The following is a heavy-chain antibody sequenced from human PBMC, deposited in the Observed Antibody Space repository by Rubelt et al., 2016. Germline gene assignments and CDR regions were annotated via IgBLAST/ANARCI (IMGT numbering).Heavy chain of an antibody. CDR2: ISYDGSNK. J-gene: IGHJ6*02. CDR3: TFGVFTQDYYGMDV. CDR1: GFTFSSYA. Sequence: GFTFSSYAMHWVRQAPGKGLGGVAGISYDGSNKYYADPLKGRFNISRDNSQNWLYLQMNSLRAEDTAVYYVTFGVFTQDYYGMDVWGQGTTVTVSS. V-gene: IGHV3-30*04. D-gene: IGHD3-3*01.